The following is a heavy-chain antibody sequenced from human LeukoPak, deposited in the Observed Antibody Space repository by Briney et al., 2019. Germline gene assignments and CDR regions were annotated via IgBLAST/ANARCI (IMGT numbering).Heavy chain of an antibody. CDR1: GGSVSSGDYY. CDR3: ARGGELLNY. J-gene: IGHJ4*02. D-gene: IGHD1-7*01. V-gene: IGHV4-61*02. CDR2: IYTSGST. Sequence: PSETLSLTCTVSGGSVSSGDYYWTWIRQLAGKGLEWIGRIYTSGSTSYSPSLKSRVTISLDTSKNQFSLRLSSVTAAGPAVYYCARGGELLNYLGQGTLVTVSS.